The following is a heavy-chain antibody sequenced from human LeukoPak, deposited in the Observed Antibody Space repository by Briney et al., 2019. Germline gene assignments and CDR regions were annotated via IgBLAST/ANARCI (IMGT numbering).Heavy chain of an antibody. J-gene: IGHJ3*02. CDR1: GGSISSHY. CDR3: ARANLETDAFDI. Sequence: SETLSLTCTVSGGSISSHYWSWIRQPPGKGLEWIGYIYYSGSTNYNPSLKSRVTISVDTSKKQFSLKLSSVTAADTAVYYCARANLETDAFDIWGQGTMVTVSS. V-gene: IGHV4-59*11. CDR2: IYYSGST.